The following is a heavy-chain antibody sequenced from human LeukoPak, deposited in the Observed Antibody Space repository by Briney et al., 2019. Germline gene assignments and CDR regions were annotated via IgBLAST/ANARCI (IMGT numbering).Heavy chain of an antibody. V-gene: IGHV4-59*01. Sequence: SETLSLTCTVSGGSISSYYWSWIRQPPGKGLEWIGYIYYSGSTNYNPSLKSRVTISVDTSKNQFSLKLSSVTAADMAVYYCARAPEDYYDSSGRKGAFDIWGQGTMVTVSS. CDR2: IYYSGST. CDR3: ARAPEDYYDSSGRKGAFDI. J-gene: IGHJ3*02. D-gene: IGHD3-22*01. CDR1: GGSISSYY.